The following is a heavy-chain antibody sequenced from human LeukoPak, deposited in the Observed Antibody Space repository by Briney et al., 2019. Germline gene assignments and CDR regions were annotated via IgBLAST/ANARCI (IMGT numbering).Heavy chain of an antibody. J-gene: IGHJ5*02. CDR2: IVVGSGNT. CDR1: GFTFTSSA. D-gene: IGHD3-22*01. V-gene: IGHV1-58*02. CDR3: AADPAHYDSSGSGFWFDP. Sequence: GTSVKVSCKASGFTFTSSAMQWVRQARGQRLEWIGWIVVGSGNTNYAQRFQERVTITRDMSTSTAYMELSSLRSEDTAVYYCAADPAHYDSSGSGFWFDPWGQGTLVTVSS.